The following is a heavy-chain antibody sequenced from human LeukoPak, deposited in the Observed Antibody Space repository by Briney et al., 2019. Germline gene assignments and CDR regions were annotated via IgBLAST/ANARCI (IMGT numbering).Heavy chain of an antibody. J-gene: IGHJ4*02. CDR1: GGSISSYY. CDR2: IYTSGST. CDR3: ASAERYYYDSSGSSVADY. Sequence: SETLSLTCTVSGGSISSYYWSWIRQPAGKGLEWIGRIYTSGSTNYNPSPKSRVTMSVDTSKNQFSLKLSSVTAADTAVYYCASAERYYYDSSGSSVADYWGQGTLVTVSS. D-gene: IGHD3-22*01. V-gene: IGHV4-4*07.